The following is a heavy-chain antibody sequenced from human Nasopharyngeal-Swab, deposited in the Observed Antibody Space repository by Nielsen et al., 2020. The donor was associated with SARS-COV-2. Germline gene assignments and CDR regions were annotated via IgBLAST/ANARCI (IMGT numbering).Heavy chain of an antibody. CDR1: EFAFSSYW. CDR2: INSDGTRT. V-gene: IGHV3-74*01. CDR3: ARVDVHDAFDI. D-gene: IGHD3-16*01. Sequence: GESLKISCAASEFAFSSYWMHWVRQAPEKGLVWVSRINSDGTRTNYADSVKGRFTISRDNAKNTLYLQMNSLRAEDTAVYYCARVDVHDAFDIWGQGKKVTVSS. J-gene: IGHJ3*02.